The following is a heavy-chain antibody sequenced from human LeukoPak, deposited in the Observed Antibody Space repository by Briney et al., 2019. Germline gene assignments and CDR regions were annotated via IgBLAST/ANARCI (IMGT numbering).Heavy chain of an antibody. Sequence: TSETLSLTCNVSGGSISTYYWTWIRQPPGKGLEWIGYSHYSGSTNYNPALKSRVTMSADTSENQFSLKLSSVTAADTAVYYCANSCPAVGDCYPYYNSGNDLWGQGTTVTVSS. CDR1: GGSISTYY. V-gene: IGHV4-59*08. CDR3: ANSCPAVGDCYPYYNSGNDL. J-gene: IGHJ6*02. D-gene: IGHD2-21*02. CDR2: SHYSGST.